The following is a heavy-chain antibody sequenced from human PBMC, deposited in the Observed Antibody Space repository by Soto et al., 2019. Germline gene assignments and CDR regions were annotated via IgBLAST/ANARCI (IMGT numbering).Heavy chain of an antibody. CDR1: GFTFSGYG. V-gene: IGHV3-30*18. CDR3: AKVRPSGSSGDYFDF. J-gene: IGHJ4*02. CDR2: ISFDGSNK. D-gene: IGHD3-22*01. Sequence: QVQLVESGGGVVQPGRSQRLSCAASGFTFSGYGMHWVRQAPGKGLEWVAVISFDGSNKYYADSVKGRFTISRDNSKNTLYLQMNSLRAEDTAVYYCAKVRPSGSSGDYFDFWGQGTLVTVSS.